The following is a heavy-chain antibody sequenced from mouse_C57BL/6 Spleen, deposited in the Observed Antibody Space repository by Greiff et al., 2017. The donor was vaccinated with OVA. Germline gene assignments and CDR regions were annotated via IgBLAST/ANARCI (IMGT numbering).Heavy chain of an antibody. CDR1: GYTFTSYW. Sequence: QVQLQQPGAELVKPGASVKMSCKASGYTFTSYWITWVKQRPGQGLEWIGDIYPGSGSTNYNEKFKSKATLTVDTSSSTAYMQLSSLTSEDSAVDYCARNYDYDWYFDVWGTGTTVTVSS. J-gene: IGHJ1*03. V-gene: IGHV1-55*01. CDR2: IYPGSGST. D-gene: IGHD2-4*01. CDR3: ARNYDYDWYFDV.